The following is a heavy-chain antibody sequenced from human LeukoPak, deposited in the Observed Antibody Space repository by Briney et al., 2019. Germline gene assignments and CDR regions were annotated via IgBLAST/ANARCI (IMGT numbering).Heavy chain of an antibody. CDR2: IIPIFGTA. D-gene: IGHD5-24*01. Sequence: GSSVKVSCKASGGTFSSYAISWVRQAPGQGLEWMGGIIPIFGTANYAQKFQGRVTITADESTSTAYMELSSLRSEDTAVYYCARDVGREEMATNQYFQHWGQGTLVTVSS. CDR1: GGTFSSYA. V-gene: IGHV1-69*01. J-gene: IGHJ1*01. CDR3: ARDVGREEMATNQYFQH.